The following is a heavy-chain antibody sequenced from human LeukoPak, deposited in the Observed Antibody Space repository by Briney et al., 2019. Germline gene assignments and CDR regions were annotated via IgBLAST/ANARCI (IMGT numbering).Heavy chain of an antibody. D-gene: IGHD2-21*01. Sequence: PGGSLRLSCAASGFTFSSYGMHWVRQAPGKGLEWVAVISYDGSNKYYADSVKGRFTISRDNSKNTLYLQMNSLRAEDTAVYYCARDGDPRPDYYYYYGMDVWGQGTTVTVSS. CDR2: ISYDGSNK. CDR1: GFTFSSYG. J-gene: IGHJ6*02. V-gene: IGHV3-30*03. CDR3: ARDGDPRPDYYYYYGMDV.